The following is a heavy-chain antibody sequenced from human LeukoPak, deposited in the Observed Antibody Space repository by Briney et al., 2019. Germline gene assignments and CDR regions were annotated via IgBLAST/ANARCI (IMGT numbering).Heavy chain of an antibody. V-gene: IGHV3-23*01. D-gene: IGHD7-27*01. Sequence: GGSLRLSCAASGFTFSSYAMSWVRQAPGKGLEWVSAISGSGGSTYYADSVKGRFTISRDNSKNTLYLQMNSLGAEDTAVYYCARWAGDHWGAFDIWGQGTMVTVSS. CDR3: ARWAGDHWGAFDI. CDR2: ISGSGGST. CDR1: GFTFSSYA. J-gene: IGHJ3*02.